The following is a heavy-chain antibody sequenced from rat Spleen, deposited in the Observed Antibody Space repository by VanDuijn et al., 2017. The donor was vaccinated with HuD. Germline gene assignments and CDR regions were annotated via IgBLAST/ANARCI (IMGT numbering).Heavy chain of an antibody. CDR3: ARRTGQVYNNYFDY. CDR1: GYSITSNY. D-gene: IGHD1-10*01. J-gene: IGHJ2*01. V-gene: IGHV3-1*01. Sequence: EVQLQESGPGLVKPSQSLSLTCSITGYSITSNYWGWIRKFPGNKMECIGHISYSGSTSYNPSLKSRISITRDTSKNQFFLQLNSVTTEDTATYYCARRTGQVYNNYFDYWGQGVMVTVSS. CDR2: ISYSGST.